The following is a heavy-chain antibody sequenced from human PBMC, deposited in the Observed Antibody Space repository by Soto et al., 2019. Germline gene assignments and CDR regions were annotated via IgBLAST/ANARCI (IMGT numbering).Heavy chain of an antibody. J-gene: IGHJ4*02. Sequence: ASVKVSCKASGYTFTGYGMHWVRQAPGLRLEWMGWINVGNGNTKYSQNFQGRVTITWDTSASTAYMELSSLTSEDTAVYFCARVWGHYYFDYWGRGTLVTVSS. V-gene: IGHV1-3*01. D-gene: IGHD3-16*01. CDR2: INVGNGNT. CDR1: GYTFTGYG. CDR3: ARVWGHYYFDY.